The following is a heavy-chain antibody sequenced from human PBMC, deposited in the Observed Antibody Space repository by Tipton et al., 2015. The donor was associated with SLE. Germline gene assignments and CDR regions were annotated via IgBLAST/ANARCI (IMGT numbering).Heavy chain of an antibody. V-gene: IGHV4-59*01. CDR1: GGSISSYY. D-gene: IGHD4-17*01. CDR2: IYYSGST. J-gene: IGHJ4*02. Sequence: TLSLTCTVSGGSISSYYWSWIRQPPGKGLEWIGYIYYSGSTNYNPSLKSRVIISVDTSKSQFSLKLSSVTAADTAVYYCARGISYGDWFDFWGQGTLVTVSS. CDR3: ARGISYGDWFDF.